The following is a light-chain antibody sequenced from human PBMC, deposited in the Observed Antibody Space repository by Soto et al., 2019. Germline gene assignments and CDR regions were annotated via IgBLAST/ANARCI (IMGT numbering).Light chain of an antibody. CDR3: CSYAGSSTFA. V-gene: IGLV2-23*02. J-gene: IGLJ2*01. Sequence: QSALTQPASVSGSPGQSITISCTGTSSDAVSNNLVSWYQQHPGKAPKLIIYEVTKRPSGISNRFSGSTSGNTASLTISGLQYEDEADNYCCSYAGSSTFAFGGGTQLAVL. CDR1: SSDAVSNNL. CDR2: EVT.